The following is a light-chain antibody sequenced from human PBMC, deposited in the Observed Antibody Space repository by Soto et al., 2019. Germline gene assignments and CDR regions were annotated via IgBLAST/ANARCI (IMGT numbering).Light chain of an antibody. CDR3: LLSYSGARLYV. Sequence: QAVVTQEPSLTVSPGGTVTLTCGSSTGTVTSGHYPYWFQQKPGQAPRALIYDTSNKHSWTPARFSGSLLGGKAALTLSGAQPEDEAEYYCLLSYSGARLYVFGTGTKVTFL. CDR2: DTS. V-gene: IGLV7-46*01. CDR1: TGTVTSGHY. J-gene: IGLJ1*01.